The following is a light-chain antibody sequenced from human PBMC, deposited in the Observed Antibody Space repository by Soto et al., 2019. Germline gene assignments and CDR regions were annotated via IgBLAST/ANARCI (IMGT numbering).Light chain of an antibody. CDR2: AAS. CDR1: HDINRY. J-gene: IGKJ1*01. CDR3: QQLHIYPRT. Sequence: DIRLTQSPSFLSASVGDRVTITCRASHDINRYLAWYQQKPGKAPKLLIYAASTLHNAVPSRFSGAGSGTEFTLTISSLQPEDFATYYYQQLHIYPRTFGQGTKVEF. V-gene: IGKV1-9*01.